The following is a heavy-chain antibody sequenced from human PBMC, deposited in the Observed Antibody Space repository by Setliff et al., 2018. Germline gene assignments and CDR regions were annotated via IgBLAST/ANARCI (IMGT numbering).Heavy chain of an antibody. CDR1: GGSISSGGYS. J-gene: IGHJ6*02. CDR2: IYHSGST. Sequence: PSETLSLTCAVSGGSISSGGYSWSWIRQPPGKGLEWIGYIYHSGSTYYNPSLKSRVTISVDRSKNQFSLKLSSVTAADTAVYYCARYCGGDCYSDVHYYYGMVVWGQGTTVTVSS. D-gene: IGHD2-21*02. V-gene: IGHV4-30-2*01. CDR3: ARYCGGDCYSDVHYYYGMVV.